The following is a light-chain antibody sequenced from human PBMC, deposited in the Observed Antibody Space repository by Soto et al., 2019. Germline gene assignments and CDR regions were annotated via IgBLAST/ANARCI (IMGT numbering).Light chain of an antibody. J-gene: IGLJ1*01. CDR2: DVS. CDR1: SSDVGGYNY. Sequence: QSVLTQPASVSGSPGQSITISCTGTSSDVGGYNYVSWYQQEPGKVPKLMIYDVSNRPSGVSNRFSGSKSGNTASLTISGLQTEDEADYYCSSYTSSSTQVFGTGTKVTVL. CDR3: SSYTSSSTQV. V-gene: IGLV2-14*01.